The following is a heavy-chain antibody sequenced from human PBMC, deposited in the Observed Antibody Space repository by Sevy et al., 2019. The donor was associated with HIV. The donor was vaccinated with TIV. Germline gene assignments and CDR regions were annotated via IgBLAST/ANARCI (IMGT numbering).Heavy chain of an antibody. CDR1: GFTVSSNY. Sequence: GGSLRLSCAASGFTVSSNYMSWVRQAPGKGLEWVSVIYSGGSTYYADSVKGRFTISRANSKNKLYLQMNSLSAEDTAVYYCARGGVEYCSGGSCFAFDIWGQGTMVTVSS. D-gene: IGHD2-15*01. J-gene: IGHJ3*02. CDR2: IYSGGST. CDR3: ARGGVEYCSGGSCFAFDI. V-gene: IGHV3-53*01.